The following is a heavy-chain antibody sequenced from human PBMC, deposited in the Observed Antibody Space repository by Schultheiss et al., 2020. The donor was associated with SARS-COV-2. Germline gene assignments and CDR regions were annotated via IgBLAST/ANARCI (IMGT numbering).Heavy chain of an antibody. V-gene: IGHV4-34*01. CDR2: INHSGST. D-gene: IGHD3-10*01. CDR3: ARDATYGSGVI. J-gene: IGHJ4*02. Sequence: SETLSLTCAVYGGSFSGYYWSWIRQPPGKGLEWIGEINHSGSTNYNPSLKSRVTISVDTSKNQFSLKLSSVTAADTAVYYCARDATYGSGVIWGQGTLVTVSS. CDR1: GGSFSGYY.